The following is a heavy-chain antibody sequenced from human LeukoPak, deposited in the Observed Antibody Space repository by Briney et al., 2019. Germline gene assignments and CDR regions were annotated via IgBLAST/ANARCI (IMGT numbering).Heavy chain of an antibody. Sequence: GGSLRLSCAASGFTFSNYAMSWVRQAPGRGLEWVSYISGSGNFKYYADSVKGRFTISRDNAKNSLFLQMNSRIAEDTAVYYCAGDLSTATAFIKGHDYWGQGTLVTVSS. J-gene: IGHJ4*02. V-gene: IGHV3-21*01. CDR2: ISGSGNFK. CDR1: GFTFSNYA. D-gene: IGHD6-13*01. CDR3: AGDLSTATAFIKGHDY.